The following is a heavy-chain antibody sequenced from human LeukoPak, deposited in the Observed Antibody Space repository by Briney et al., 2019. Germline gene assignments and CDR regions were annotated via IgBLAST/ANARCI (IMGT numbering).Heavy chain of an antibody. Sequence: GESLKISCKAPENSFISYWVGWVRQMPGKGLEWMGIIYPGDSDTRYSPSFQGQVTISADKSISTAYLQWSSLKASDTAIYYCARHGVVTRIDYWGRGTLVTVSS. V-gene: IGHV5-51*01. J-gene: IGHJ4*02. CDR1: ENSFISYW. CDR2: IYPGDSDT. D-gene: IGHD2-21*02. CDR3: ARHGVVTRIDY.